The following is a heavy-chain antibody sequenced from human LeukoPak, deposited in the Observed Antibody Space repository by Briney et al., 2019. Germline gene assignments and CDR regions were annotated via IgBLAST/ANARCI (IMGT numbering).Heavy chain of an antibody. Sequence: SAKVSCKASGGTFSSYAISWVRQAPGQGLEWMGRIIPILGIANYAQKFQGRVTITADKSTSTAYMELSSLRSEDTAVYYCAIIPSNTVTTIRGAFDYWGQGTLVTVSS. V-gene: IGHV1-69*04. CDR2: IIPILGIA. D-gene: IGHD4-17*01. J-gene: IGHJ4*02. CDR1: GGTFSSYA. CDR3: AIIPSNTVTTIRGAFDY.